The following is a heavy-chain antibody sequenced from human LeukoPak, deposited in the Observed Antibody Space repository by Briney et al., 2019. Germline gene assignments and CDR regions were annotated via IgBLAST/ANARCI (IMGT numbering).Heavy chain of an antibody. V-gene: IGHV4-61*02. Sequence: PSETLSLTCTVSGDSISSGDYYWSWIRQPAGKGLEWIGRISSSGSTNYNPSLKSRVTISVDTSKNQFSLKLSSVTAADTAVYYCARGPTYQPIDSWGQGTLVTVSS. CDR3: ARGPTYQPIDS. D-gene: IGHD2-2*01. CDR1: GDSISSGDYY. J-gene: IGHJ4*02. CDR2: ISSSGST.